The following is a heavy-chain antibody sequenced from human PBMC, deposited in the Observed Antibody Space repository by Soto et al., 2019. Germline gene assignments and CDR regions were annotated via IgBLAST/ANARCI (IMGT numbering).Heavy chain of an antibody. J-gene: IGHJ4*02. CDR2: IGTAGDT. CDR3: ARGHDSSGFFDY. CDR1: GFTFSSYD. V-gene: IGHV3-13*01. D-gene: IGHD3-22*01. Sequence: EVQLVESGGGLVQPGGSLRLSCAASGFTFSSYDMHWVRQATGKGLEWVSAIGTAGDTYYPGSVKGRFTISRENAKDSLYLQMNSLRAGDTAVYYCARGHDSSGFFDYWGQGTLVTVSS.